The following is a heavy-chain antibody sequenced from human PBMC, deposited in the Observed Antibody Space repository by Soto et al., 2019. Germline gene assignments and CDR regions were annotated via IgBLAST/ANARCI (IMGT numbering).Heavy chain of an antibody. J-gene: IGHJ6*02. Sequence: EVQLVESGGGLVQPGGSLRLSCAASGFTFSLYSMSWVRQAPGKGLEWVSYISRSSTGIHYADSVTGRFTISRDDXXXXXXXXXXXXXXXXXXXXXXXRAVTWGLDVWGQGTTVSISS. CDR3: XRAVTWGLDV. D-gene: IGHD3-10*01. V-gene: IGHV3-48*01. CDR2: ISRSSTGI. CDR1: GFTFSLYS.